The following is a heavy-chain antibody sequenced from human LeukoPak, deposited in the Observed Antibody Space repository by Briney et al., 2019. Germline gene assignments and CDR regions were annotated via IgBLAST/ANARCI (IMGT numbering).Heavy chain of an antibody. V-gene: IGHV3-30*02. CDR1: RFTFSNYG. CDR2: I. CDR3: AKLGKTENHYGSGRFSYYYYMDV. D-gene: IGHD3-10*01. Sequence: GGSLRLSCTASRFTFSNYGIHWVRQAPGKGLEWVAIIKGRFTISRDNSKNTLYLQMNSLRAEDTAVYYCAKLGKTENHYGSGRFSYYYYMDVWGKGTTVTISS. J-gene: IGHJ6*03.